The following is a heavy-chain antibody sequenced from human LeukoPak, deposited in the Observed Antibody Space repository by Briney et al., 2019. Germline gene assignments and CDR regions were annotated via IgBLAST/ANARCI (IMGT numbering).Heavy chain of an antibody. J-gene: IGHJ3*02. V-gene: IGHV5-51*01. Sequence: GESLKISCKGSGYRFTNYWIGWVRQMPGKGLEWMGIIYPGDSDTRYSPSFQGQVTISADKSISTAYLQWSSLKASDTAMYYCARRSTTWAFDIWGQGTMVTVSS. CDR2: IYPGDSDT. CDR1: GYRFTNYW. D-gene: IGHD2/OR15-2a*01. CDR3: ARRSTTWAFDI.